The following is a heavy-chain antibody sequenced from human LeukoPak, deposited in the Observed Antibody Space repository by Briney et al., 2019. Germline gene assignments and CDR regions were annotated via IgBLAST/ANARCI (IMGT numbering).Heavy chain of an antibody. CDR3: ARLATYGDFSD. CDR1: GDSISGYY. CDR2: IFHSGST. Sequence: SETLSLTCTVSGDSISGYYWSWVRQPPGKGLEWIGYIFHSGSTKYNPSLESRVTISIDTSKNQFSLRLSSVTAADAAVYYCARLATYGDFSDWGQGTLVTVSS. D-gene: IGHD4-17*01. V-gene: IGHV4-59*08. J-gene: IGHJ4*02.